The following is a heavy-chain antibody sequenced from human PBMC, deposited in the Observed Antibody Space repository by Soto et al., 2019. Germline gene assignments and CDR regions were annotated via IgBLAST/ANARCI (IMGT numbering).Heavy chain of an antibody. V-gene: IGHV1-18*01. D-gene: IGHD3-3*01. CDR1: GYTFTSYV. J-gene: IGHJ3*02. CDR2: ISAYNGNT. Sequence: ASVKVSCKASGYTFTSYVISWVRQAPGQGLEWMGWISAYNGNTNYAQKLQGRVTMTTDTSTSTAYRELRSLRSDDTAVYYCARAAYLVTTIFGVVNDACDIWGQGTMVTVSS. CDR3: ARAAYLVTTIFGVVNDACDI.